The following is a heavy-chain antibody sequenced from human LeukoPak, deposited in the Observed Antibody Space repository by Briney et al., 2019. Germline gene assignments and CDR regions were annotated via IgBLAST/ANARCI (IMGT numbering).Heavy chain of an antibody. D-gene: IGHD4-17*01. J-gene: IGHJ1*01. Sequence: PGRSLRLSCAASGFTFSSYAMHWVRQAPGKGLESVAVISYDGSNKYYADSVKGRFSISRDNSKNTLYLQMNSLRAEDTAVYYCARDGGLYGDFAEYFQHWGQGTLVTVSS. CDR3: ARDGGLYGDFAEYFQH. CDR2: ISYDGSNK. CDR1: GFTFSSYA. V-gene: IGHV3-30-3*01.